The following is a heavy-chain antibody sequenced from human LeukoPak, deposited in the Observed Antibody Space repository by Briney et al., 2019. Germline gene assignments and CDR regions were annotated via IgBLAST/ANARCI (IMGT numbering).Heavy chain of an antibody. Sequence: GGSLRLSCAASGFTFSNYWMHWVRQVPGKGLVWVSRINVDGSVKSYADSVKCRFTISRDNAKNTVSLQMNSLRAEDTAVYYCVRDLILVDTPGDDFDYWGQGALVAVSS. V-gene: IGHV3-74*01. D-gene: IGHD4-23*01. CDR2: INVDGSVK. CDR3: VRDLILVDTPGDDFDY. CDR1: GFTFSNYW. J-gene: IGHJ4*02.